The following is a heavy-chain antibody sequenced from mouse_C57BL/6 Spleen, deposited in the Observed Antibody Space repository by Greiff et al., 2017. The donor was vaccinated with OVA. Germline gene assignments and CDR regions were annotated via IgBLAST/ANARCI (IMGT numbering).Heavy chain of an antibody. CDR3: AKNQMGDSNWYFDV. CDR2: IWRGGST. D-gene: IGHD2-5*01. CDR1: GFSLTSYG. V-gene: IGHV2-5*01. Sequence: VQLQESGPGLVQPSQSLSITCTVSGFSLTSYGVHWVRQSPGKGLEWLGVIWRGGSTDYNAAFMSRLSITKDNSKSQVFFKMNSLQADDTAIYYCAKNQMGDSNWYFDVWGTGTTVTVSS. J-gene: IGHJ1*03.